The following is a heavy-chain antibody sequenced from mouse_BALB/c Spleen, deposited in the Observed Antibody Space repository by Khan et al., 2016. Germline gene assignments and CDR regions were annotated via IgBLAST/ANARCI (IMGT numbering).Heavy chain of an antibody. V-gene: IGHV4-1*02. D-gene: IGHD1-1*01. CDR3: ARAGYYGYLAY. Sequence: EVQLQESGGGLVQPGGSLKLSCAASGFDFSRYWMSWVRQAPGKGLEWIGEINPDSRTINYAPSLKDKFIISRDNAKNTLYLQMSKVRSEDTALXYCARAGYYGYLAYWGQGTLVTVSA. CDR2: INPDSRTI. CDR1: GFDFSRYW. J-gene: IGHJ3*01.